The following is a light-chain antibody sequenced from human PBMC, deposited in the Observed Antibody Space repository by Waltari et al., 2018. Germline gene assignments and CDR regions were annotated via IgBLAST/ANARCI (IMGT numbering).Light chain of an antibody. V-gene: IGKV3-15*01. CDR1: QSVNYY. J-gene: IGKJ1*01. Sequence: EVVLTQSPATLSVSPGERATLSCRASQSVNYYLAWYQQKDGQAPRLLIYGASTRATGLPARFSGSGSGKEFTLSISSLQSEDFAIYYCQQYDEWPRTFGHGTRVEI. CDR2: GAS. CDR3: QQYDEWPRT.